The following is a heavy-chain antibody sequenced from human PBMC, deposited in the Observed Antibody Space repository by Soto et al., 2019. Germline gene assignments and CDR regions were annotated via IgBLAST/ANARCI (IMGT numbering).Heavy chain of an antibody. J-gene: IGHJ3*02. V-gene: IGHV3-48*02. CDR1: GFTFSSYS. CDR3: ARDSPNDYYDSSGSFDI. CDR2: ISSSSSTI. Sequence: PGGSLRLSXAASGFTFSSYSMNWVRQAPGKGLEWVSYISSSSSTIYYADSVEGRFTISRDNAKNSLYLQMNSLRDEDTAVYYCARDSPNDYYDSSGSFDIWGQGTMVTVSS. D-gene: IGHD3-22*01.